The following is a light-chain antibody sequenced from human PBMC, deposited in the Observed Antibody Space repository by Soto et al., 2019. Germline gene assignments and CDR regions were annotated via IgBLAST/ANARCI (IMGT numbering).Light chain of an antibody. CDR3: GTWDSSLSVGGV. CDR1: SSNIGNNY. Sequence: QSVLTQPPSVSAAPGQKVTISCSGSSSNIGNNYVPWYQQLPGTAPHLLIYDNNKRPSGIPDRFSGSKSGTSATLGITGLQTGDEADYYCGTWDSSLSVGGVFGGGTKLTVL. CDR2: DNN. J-gene: IGLJ3*02. V-gene: IGLV1-51*01.